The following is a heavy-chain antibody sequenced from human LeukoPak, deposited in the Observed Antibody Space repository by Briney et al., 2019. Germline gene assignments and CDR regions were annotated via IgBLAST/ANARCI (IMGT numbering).Heavy chain of an antibody. CDR1: GFTFTSHW. CDR3: ARYWGFDY. Sequence: GGSLRLSCGASGFTFTSHWMSWVRQAPGKGLEWVANIKQDGSEKYYVDSVKGRFTISRDNAKNLVYLQMNSLRAEDTAVYYCARYWGFDYWGQGTLVTVSS. J-gene: IGHJ4*02. D-gene: IGHD2-21*01. CDR2: IKQDGSEK. V-gene: IGHV3-7*01.